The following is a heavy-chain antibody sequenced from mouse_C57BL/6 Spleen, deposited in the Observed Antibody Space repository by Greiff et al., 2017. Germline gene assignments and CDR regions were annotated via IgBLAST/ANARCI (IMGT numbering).Heavy chain of an antibody. V-gene: IGHV5-4*01. Sequence: DVHLVESGGGLVKPGGSLKLSCAASGFTFSSYAMSWVRQTPEKRLEWVATISDGGSYTYYPDNVKGRFTISRDNAKNNLYLQMSHLKSEDTAMYYCAREAGSSSYAMDYWGQGTSVTVSS. CDR2: ISDGGSYT. D-gene: IGHD1-1*01. CDR1: GFTFSSYA. J-gene: IGHJ4*01. CDR3: AREAGSSSYAMDY.